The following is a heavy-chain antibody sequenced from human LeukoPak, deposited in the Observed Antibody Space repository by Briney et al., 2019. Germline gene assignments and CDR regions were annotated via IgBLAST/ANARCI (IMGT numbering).Heavy chain of an antibody. D-gene: IGHD2-15*01. CDR2: IYYSGST. CDR1: GGSISSSSYY. CDR3: ARDIPQRTQLLLLSDAFDI. J-gene: IGHJ3*02. V-gene: IGHV4-39*02. Sequence: PSETLSLTCTVSGGSISSSSYYWGWIRQPPGKGLEWIGSIYYSGSTYYNPSLKSRVTISVDTSKNQFSLKLSSVTAADTAVYYCARDIPQRTQLLLLSDAFDIWGQGTMVTVSS.